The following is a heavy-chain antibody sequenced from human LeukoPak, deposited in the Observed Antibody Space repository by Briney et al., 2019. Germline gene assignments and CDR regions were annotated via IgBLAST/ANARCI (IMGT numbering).Heavy chain of an antibody. CDR1: GFTFSSYA. CDR2: IPYDGSNK. D-gene: IGHD2-15*01. Sequence: GGSLRLSCAASGFTFSSYAMHWVRQAPGKGLVGVAVIPYDGSNKYYADSVKGRFTISRDNSKNTLYLQMDSLRPEDTAVYYCARDRCSGGSCSVGYWGQGTLVIVSS. CDR3: ARDRCSGGSCSVGY. V-gene: IGHV3-30-3*01. J-gene: IGHJ4*02.